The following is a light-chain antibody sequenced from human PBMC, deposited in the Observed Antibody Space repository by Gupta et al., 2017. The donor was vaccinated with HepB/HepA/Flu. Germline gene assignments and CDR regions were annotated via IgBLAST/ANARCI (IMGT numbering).Light chain of an antibody. CDR3: QKDNSAPFT. Sequence: DIQMTQSPSSLSASVGDRVTITCRASQGISNYLAWYQQKPGKVPKLLIYAASTVQSGVPSRFSGSGSGTDFTLTISGRESEDVATYYCQKDNSAPFTFGHGTKVDFK. CDR2: AAS. CDR1: QGISNY. V-gene: IGKV1-27*01. J-gene: IGKJ3*01.